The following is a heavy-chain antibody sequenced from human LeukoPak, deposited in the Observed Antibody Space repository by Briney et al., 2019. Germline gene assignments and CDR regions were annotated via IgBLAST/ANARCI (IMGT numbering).Heavy chain of an antibody. J-gene: IGHJ4*02. D-gene: IGHD3-10*01. Sequence: GGSLRLSCAASGFTFSSYAMSWVRQAPGKGLEWVSAISGSGGSTYYADSVKGRFTISRDNSRNTLYLQMNSLRAEDTAVYYCARERYYYGSGRTFDYWGQGTLATVSS. V-gene: IGHV3-23*01. CDR3: ARERYYYGSGRTFDY. CDR2: ISGSGGST. CDR1: GFTFSSYA.